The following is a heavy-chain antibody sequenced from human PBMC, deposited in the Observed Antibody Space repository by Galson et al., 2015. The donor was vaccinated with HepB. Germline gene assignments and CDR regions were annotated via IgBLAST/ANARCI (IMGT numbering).Heavy chain of an antibody. CDR2: ISGSASST. Sequence: SLRLSCAASGFTFSSYAMSWVRQAPGKGLEWVSAISGSASSTYYGDSVKGRFTIPRDNSKNRLYLQMNSLRAGDTAVYYCARVGWELRPLDYWGQGTLVTVSS. CDR1: GFTFSSYA. CDR3: ARVGWELRPLDY. V-gene: IGHV3-23*01. D-gene: IGHD1-26*01. J-gene: IGHJ4*02.